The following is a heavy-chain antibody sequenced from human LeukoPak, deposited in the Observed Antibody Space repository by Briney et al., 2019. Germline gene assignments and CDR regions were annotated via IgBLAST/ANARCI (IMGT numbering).Heavy chain of an antibody. CDR1: GFTFSSYA. J-gene: IGHJ4*02. CDR2: IHYDGSNN. CDR3: AKDHGSSDWYYFDY. D-gene: IGHD6-13*01. V-gene: IGHV3-30*02. Sequence: GGSLRLSCAASGFTFSSYAMHWVRQAPGKGLEWVAFIHYDGSNNYYADSVKSRFTISRDNSKNTLYLKMNTLRADDTAVYYCAKDHGSSDWYYFDYWGQGTLVTVSS.